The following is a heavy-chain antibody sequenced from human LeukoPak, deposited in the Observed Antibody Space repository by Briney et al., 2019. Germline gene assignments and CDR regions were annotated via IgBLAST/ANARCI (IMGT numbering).Heavy chain of an antibody. V-gene: IGHV1-18*01. CDR2: ISAYNGNT. J-gene: IGHJ4*02. CDR3: ARETYYYDSSGYYLFDY. D-gene: IGHD3-22*01. Sequence: ASVKVYCKASGYTFTSYGISWVRQAPGQGLEWMGWISAYNGNTNYAQKLQGRVTMTTDTSTSTAYMELRSLRSDDTAVYYCARETYYYDSSGYYLFDYWGQGTLVTVSS. CDR1: GYTFTSYG.